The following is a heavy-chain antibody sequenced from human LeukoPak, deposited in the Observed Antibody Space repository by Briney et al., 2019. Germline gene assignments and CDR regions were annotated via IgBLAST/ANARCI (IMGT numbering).Heavy chain of an antibody. CDR3: AKELRESVVVILSTYYFDY. J-gene: IGHJ4*02. Sequence: QPGRSLRLSCAASGFSFSSYGMHWVRQAPGKGLEWVAVIWYDGSNKYYADSVKGRFTISRDNSKNTLYQQMNSLRAEDTAVYYCAKELRESVVVILSTYYFDYWGQGTLVTVSS. V-gene: IGHV3-33*06. CDR2: IWYDGSNK. CDR1: GFSFSSYG. D-gene: IGHD3-22*01.